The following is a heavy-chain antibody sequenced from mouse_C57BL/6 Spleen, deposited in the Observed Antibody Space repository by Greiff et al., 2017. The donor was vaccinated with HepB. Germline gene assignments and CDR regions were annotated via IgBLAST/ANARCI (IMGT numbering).Heavy chain of an antibody. V-gene: IGHV1-82*01. J-gene: IGHJ1*03. Sequence: QVQLQQSGPELVKPGASVKISCKASGYAFSSSWMNWVKQRPGKGLEWIGRIYPGDGDTNYNGKFKGKATLTADKSSSTAYMQLSSLTSEDSAVYFCAREGDLHWYFDVWGTGTTVTVSS. CDR1: GYAFSSSW. CDR2: IYPGDGDT. D-gene: IGHD3-3*01. CDR3: AREGDLHWYFDV.